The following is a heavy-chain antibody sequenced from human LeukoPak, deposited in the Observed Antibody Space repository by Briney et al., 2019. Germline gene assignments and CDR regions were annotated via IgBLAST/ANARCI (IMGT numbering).Heavy chain of an antibody. CDR3: ARIRGSRYYFDY. D-gene: IGHD6-13*01. CDR1: GFSLSTSGMC. J-gene: IGHJ4*02. V-gene: IGHV2-70*11. CDR2: IDWDGDK. Sequence: RESGPALVKPTQTLTLTFTFSGFSLSTSGMCVSWIRQPPGKALEWLARIDWDGDKYYNTSLKTRLTISKDTSKNQVVLTMTNMDPVGTATYYCARIRGSRYYFDYWGQGTLVTVSS.